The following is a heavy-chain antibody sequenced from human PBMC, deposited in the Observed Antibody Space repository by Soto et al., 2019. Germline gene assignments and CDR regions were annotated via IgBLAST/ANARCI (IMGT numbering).Heavy chain of an antibody. CDR1: GGTFSSYT. J-gene: IGHJ4*02. CDR2: IIPILGIA. CDR3: ARGTMVRGVISPFDY. Sequence: QVQLVQSGAEVKKPGSSVKVSCKASGGTFSSYTISWVRQAPGQGLEWMGRIIPILGIANYAQKVQGRVTITADKTTSTAYMELSSLKSDDTAVYYCARGTMVRGVISPFDYWGQGTLVTVSS. V-gene: IGHV1-69*02. D-gene: IGHD3-10*01.